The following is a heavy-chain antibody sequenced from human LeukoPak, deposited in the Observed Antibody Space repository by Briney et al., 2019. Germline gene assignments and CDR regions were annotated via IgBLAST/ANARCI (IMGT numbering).Heavy chain of an antibody. CDR1: GFTFDDYA. J-gene: IGHJ4*02. Sequence: GGSLRLSCAASGFTFDDYAMHWVRQAPGKGLEWVSGISWNSGSIGYADSVKGRFTIPRDNAKNSLYLQMNSLRAEDTALYYCAKDIIAAAGKTSFFDYWGQGTLVTVSS. CDR2: ISWNSGSI. CDR3: AKDIIAAAGKTSFFDY. D-gene: IGHD6-13*01. V-gene: IGHV3-9*01.